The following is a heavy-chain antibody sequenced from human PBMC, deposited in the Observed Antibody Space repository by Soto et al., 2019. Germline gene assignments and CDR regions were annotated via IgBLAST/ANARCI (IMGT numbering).Heavy chain of an antibody. CDR3: AREGNLGRWIQPIDS. J-gene: IGHJ4*02. V-gene: IGHV4-61*03. D-gene: IGHD2-2*03. CDR1: GGSISSGDYY. CDR2: IHYNGNT. Sequence: SETLSLTCTVSGGSISSGDYYWSWIRQPPGKGLEWIGNIHYNGNTKYSPSLKSRVTMSVDTSKNHFSLKLISVTTADTAVYFCAREGNLGRWIQPIDSWGQGTLVTVSS.